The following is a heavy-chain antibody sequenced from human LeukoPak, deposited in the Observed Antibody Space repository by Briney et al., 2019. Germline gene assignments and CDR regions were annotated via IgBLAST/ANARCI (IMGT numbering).Heavy chain of an antibody. CDR1: GYTFTSYD. CDR3: AIGLRGGIAAAGSDPYYYYYMDV. V-gene: IGHV1-8*01. D-gene: IGHD6-13*01. CDR2: MNPNSGNT. Sequence: ASVKVSCKASGYTFTSYDINWVRQATGQGLEWMGWMNPNSGNTGYAQKFQGRVTMTRNTSISTAYMELSSLRSEDTAVYYCAIGLRGGIAAAGSDPYYYYYMDVWGKGTTVTVSS. J-gene: IGHJ6*03.